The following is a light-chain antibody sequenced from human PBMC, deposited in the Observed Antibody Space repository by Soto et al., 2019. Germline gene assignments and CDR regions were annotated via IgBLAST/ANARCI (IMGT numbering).Light chain of an antibody. CDR2: DAS. Sequence: DIQMTQSPSTLSASVGDRVTITFRASQSISSWLAWYQQKPGKAPKLLIYDASTLERGVPSRFSGSGSGTEFTLTISSLQPDDFATYYCQQYNSYSSFGQGTKVDI. J-gene: IGKJ1*01. V-gene: IGKV1-5*01. CDR1: QSISSW. CDR3: QQYNSYSS.